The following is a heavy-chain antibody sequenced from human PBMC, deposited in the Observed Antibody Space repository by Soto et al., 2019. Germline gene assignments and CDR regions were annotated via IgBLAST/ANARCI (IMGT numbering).Heavy chain of an antibody. D-gene: IGHD6-19*01. V-gene: IGHV3-15*07. Sequence: PGGSLRLSWAASGFTFSKAWRNWVRPAPGKGLEWVGRIKSKTDGGTTDYAAPVKGRFTISRDDSKNTLYLQMNSLKTEDTAVYYCTPSIAVAGLFDYWGQGTLVTVSS. J-gene: IGHJ4*02. CDR3: TPSIAVAGLFDY. CDR1: GFTFSKAW. CDR2: IKSKTDGGTT.